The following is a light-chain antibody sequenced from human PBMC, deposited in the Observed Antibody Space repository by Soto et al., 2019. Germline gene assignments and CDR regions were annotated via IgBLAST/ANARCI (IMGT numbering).Light chain of an antibody. CDR1: QTVSSSF. CDR3: QQYGNSPPWT. Sequence: EIVLTQSPGTLSLSPGERATLSCRASQTVSSSFLAWYQQKPGQSPRLLIYGTYNRATGIPDRFSGSGSGTDFTLTISRLEPEDFAVYYCQQYGNSPPWTFGQGTKVEVK. CDR2: GTY. J-gene: IGKJ1*01. V-gene: IGKV3-20*01.